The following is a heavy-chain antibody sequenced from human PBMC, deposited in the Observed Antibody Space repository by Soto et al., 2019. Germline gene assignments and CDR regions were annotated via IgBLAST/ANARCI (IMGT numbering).Heavy chain of an antibody. CDR3: ARGQGTGTIVFDY. CDR2: IYHSGST. J-gene: IGHJ4*02. CDR1: SGSISSSNW. D-gene: IGHD1-7*01. V-gene: IGHV4-4*02. Sequence: SETLSLTCAVSSGSISSSNWWSWVRQPPGKGLEWIGEIYHSGSTNYNPSLKSRVTISVDKSKNQFSLKLSSVTAADTAVYYCARGQGTGTIVFDYWGQGTLVTVSS.